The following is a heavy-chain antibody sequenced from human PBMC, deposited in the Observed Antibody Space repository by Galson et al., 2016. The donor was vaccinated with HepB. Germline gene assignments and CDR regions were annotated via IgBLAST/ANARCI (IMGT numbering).Heavy chain of an antibody. Sequence: SLRLSCAASGFTLSTYSMNWFRQAPGKGLEWVSYMSSSGTSVYYTDSVKGRFTISRGNAKNSLYLQMNSLRAEDTAVYYCIRSLGATDYWGQGTPVTVPA. CDR3: IRSLGATDY. CDR1: GFTLSTYS. J-gene: IGHJ4*02. V-gene: IGHV3-48*01. CDR2: MSSSGTSV. D-gene: IGHD1-26*01.